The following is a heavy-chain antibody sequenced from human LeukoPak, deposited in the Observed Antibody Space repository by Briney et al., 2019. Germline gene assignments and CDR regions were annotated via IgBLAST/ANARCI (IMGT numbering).Heavy chain of an antibody. J-gene: IGHJ3*02. V-gene: IGHV3-23*01. CDR2: SSGSGGST. CDR1: GFTFSSYA. CDR3: VKGLGGKGTLNAFDI. D-gene: IGHD4-23*01. Sequence: PGGSLRLSCAASGFTFSSYAMSWVRQAPGKGLEWVSASSGSGGSTYYADSVKGRFTISRDNSKNTLYLQMNSLRAEDTAVYYCVKGLGGKGTLNAFDIWGQGTMVTVSS.